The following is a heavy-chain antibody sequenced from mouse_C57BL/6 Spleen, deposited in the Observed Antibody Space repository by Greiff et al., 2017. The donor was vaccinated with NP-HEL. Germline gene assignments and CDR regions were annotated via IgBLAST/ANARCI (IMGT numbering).Heavy chain of an antibody. D-gene: IGHD2-3*01. V-gene: IGHV1-69*01. CDR1: GYTFTSYW. CDR3: ARHDGYYGFAY. J-gene: IGHJ3*01. Sequence: QVQLKESGAELVMPGASVKLSCKASGYTFTSYWMHWVKQRPGQGLEWIGEIDPSDSYTNYNQKFKGKSTLTVDKSSSTAYMQLSSLTSEDSAVYYCARHDGYYGFAYWGQGTLVTVSA. CDR2: IDPSDSYT.